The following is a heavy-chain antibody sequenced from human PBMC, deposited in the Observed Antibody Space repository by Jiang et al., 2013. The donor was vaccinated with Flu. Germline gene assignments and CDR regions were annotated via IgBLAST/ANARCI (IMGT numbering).Heavy chain of an antibody. V-gene: IGHV7-4-1*02. J-gene: IGHJ4*02. CDR2: ISATTGNP. Sequence: QSGSELKKPGASVKVSCKASGYTFSDYAMNWLRQAPGQGLEWMGWISATTGNPTHAQGFTGRFVFSLDASVSATYLDITSLRAEDTAVYYCARAARGCPGDTCYSYFDYWGQGSLVTVSS. D-gene: IGHD2-15*01. CDR3: ARAARGCPGDTCYSYFDY. CDR1: GYTFSDYA.